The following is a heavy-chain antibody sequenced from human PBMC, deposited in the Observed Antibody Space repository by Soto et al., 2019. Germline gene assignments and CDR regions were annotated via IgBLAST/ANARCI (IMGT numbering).Heavy chain of an antibody. CDR1: GGAISSYY. Sequence: PSETLSLTCTVSGGAISSYYWSWIRQSPGQGLAWIGYIYYSGSTNYNPSLKSRVTISVDTSKNRFSLKLNSVTAADTAVYYCARSTPSRSAVTTIRFDPWGQGTLVTVSS. CDR3: ARSTPSRSAVTTIRFDP. CDR2: IYYSGST. V-gene: IGHV4-59*08. J-gene: IGHJ5*02. D-gene: IGHD4-17*01.